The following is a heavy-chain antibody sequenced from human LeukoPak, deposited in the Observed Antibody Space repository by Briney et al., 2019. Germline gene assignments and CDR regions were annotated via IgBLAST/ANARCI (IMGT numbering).Heavy chain of an antibody. V-gene: IGHV1-18*01. D-gene: IGHD2-2*01. J-gene: IGHJ5*02. CDR3: ATMQLGYCSSTSCYHWFDP. CDR2: ISAYNGNT. CDR1: GYTFTSYG. Sequence: ASVKVSCKASGYTFTSYGISWVRQAPGQGLEWMGWISAYNGNTNYAQKLQGRVTMTEDTSTDTAYMELSSLRSEDTAVYYCATMQLGYCSSTSCYHWFDPWGQGTLVTVSS.